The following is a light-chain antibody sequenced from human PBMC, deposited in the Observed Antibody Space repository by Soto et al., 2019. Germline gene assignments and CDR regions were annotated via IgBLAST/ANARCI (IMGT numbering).Light chain of an antibody. CDR2: GAS. CDR3: QLYGSSPPRT. V-gene: IGKV3-20*01. J-gene: IGKJ1*01. Sequence: EIVLTQSPGTLSLSPGERATLSCRASQSVSSTYLGWYQQKPGQAPRLLIYGASSRATGIPDRFSGSGPGTDFNLTIARLEPENFAVYYCQLYGSSPPRTFGQGTKVDIK. CDR1: QSVSSTY.